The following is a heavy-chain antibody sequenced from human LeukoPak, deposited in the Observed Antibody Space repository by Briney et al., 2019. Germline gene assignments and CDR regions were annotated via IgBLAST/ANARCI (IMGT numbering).Heavy chain of an antibody. CDR1: GFTVSDNY. CDR2: FYSGGNT. J-gene: IGHJ4*02. Sequence: GGSLRLSCVVSGFTVSDNYMSWVRQAPGKGLEWVSAFYSGGNTYYTGSVKGRFIISRDSSKNTLYLQMNNLRPEDTAMYYCAKLPSSGWLGYWGQGTLVTVSS. D-gene: IGHD6-19*01. CDR3: AKLPSSGWLGY. V-gene: IGHV3-66*01.